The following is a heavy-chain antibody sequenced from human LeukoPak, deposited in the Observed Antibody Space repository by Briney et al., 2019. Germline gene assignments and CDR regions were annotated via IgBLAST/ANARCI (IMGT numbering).Heavy chain of an antibody. CDR1: GFTFSSYA. Sequence: GGSLRLSCAASGFTFSSYAVSWVRQAPGKGLEWVSAISGSGGSTYYADSVKGRFTISRDNSKNTLYLQMSSLGAEDTAVYYCAKDHGYYDILTGYYYFDYWGQGTRVIVSS. D-gene: IGHD3-9*01. CDR2: ISGSGGST. V-gene: IGHV3-23*01. CDR3: AKDHGYYDILTGYYYFDY. J-gene: IGHJ4*02.